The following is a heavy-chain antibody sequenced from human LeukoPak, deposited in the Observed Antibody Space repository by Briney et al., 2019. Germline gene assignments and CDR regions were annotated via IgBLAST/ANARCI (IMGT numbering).Heavy chain of an antibody. CDR1: GFTLGDYA. CDR2: IRSKAYGGTT. D-gene: IGHD2-2*02. V-gene: IGHV3-49*04. CDR3: TRQYCSSTSCYMYYFDY. Sequence: GGSLRLSCTASGFTLGDYAMSGVRQAPGKGREWVGFIRSKAYGGTTEYAASVKGRFTISRDDSNSIAYLQMNSLKTEDTAVYYCTRQYCSSTSCYMYYFDYWGQGTLVTVSS. J-gene: IGHJ4*02.